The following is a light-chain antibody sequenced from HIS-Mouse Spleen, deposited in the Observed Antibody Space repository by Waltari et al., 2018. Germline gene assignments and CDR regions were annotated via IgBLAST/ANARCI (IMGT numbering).Light chain of an antibody. V-gene: IGKV4-1*01. CDR1: QSVLYSSNNKNY. Sequence: DIVMTQSLDSLAVSLGERATTNCKSSQSVLYSSNNKNYLAWYQQKPAQPPKLLIYWASTRESGVPDRFSGSGSGTDFTLTISSLQAEDVAVYYCQQYYSTPWTFGQGTKVEIK. CDR3: QQYYSTPWT. J-gene: IGKJ1*01. CDR2: WAS.